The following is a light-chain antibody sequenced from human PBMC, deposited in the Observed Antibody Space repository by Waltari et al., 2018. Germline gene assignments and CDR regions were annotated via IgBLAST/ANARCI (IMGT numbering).Light chain of an antibody. V-gene: IGLV2-8*01. J-gene: IGLJ3*02. CDR3: SSHEDSSPLV. CDR1: SSDVGGYDF. Sequence: QSALTQPPSASGSPGQSVTISCTGTSSDVGGYDFVSWYQQHPGKAPKLMLYGVRKRPPGGPERISGSKSGNAAARTGAGRQAEEEADYFCSSHEDSSPLVFGGGTKLTVL. CDR2: GVR.